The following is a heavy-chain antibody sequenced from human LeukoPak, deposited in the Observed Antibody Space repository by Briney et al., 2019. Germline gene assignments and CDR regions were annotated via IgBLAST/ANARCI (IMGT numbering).Heavy chain of an antibody. CDR3: ASSKSSSAYN. D-gene: IGHD6-6*01. V-gene: IGHV3-30-3*01. CDR2: ISYDGSNK. J-gene: IGHJ4*02. Sequence: PGGSLRLSCAASGFTFSSYAMHWVRQAPGKGLEWVAVISYDGSNKYYVDSVKGRFTISRDNSKNTLYLQMNSLRAEDTAVYYCASSKSSSAYNWGQGTLVTVSS. CDR1: GFTFSSYA.